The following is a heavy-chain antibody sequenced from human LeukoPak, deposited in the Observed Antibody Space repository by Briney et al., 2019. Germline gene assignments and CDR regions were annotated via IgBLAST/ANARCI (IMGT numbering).Heavy chain of an antibody. Sequence: PSETLSLTCAVYGDSFTGYYWSWIRQPPGKGLEWIGYIYTSGSTNYNPSLKSRVTISVDTSKNQFSLKLSSVTAADTAVYYCARLYYMDVWGKGTTVTVSS. V-gene: IGHV4-4*09. CDR1: GDSFTGYY. CDR2: IYTSGST. CDR3: ARLYYMDV. J-gene: IGHJ6*03.